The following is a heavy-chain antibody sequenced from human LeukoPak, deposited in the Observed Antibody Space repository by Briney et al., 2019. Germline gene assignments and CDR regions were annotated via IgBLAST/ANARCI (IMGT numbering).Heavy chain of an antibody. CDR1: GYTFIAHY. Sequence: PGASVKVSCKASGYTFIAHYIQWVRQAPGQGLEWLGWINPNGGGTKYAQKFQGRVTMTRDTSMRTVYMELSRLRSDDTAVYYCARDMEFRGHTYGSLDYWGQGSLVTVS. V-gene: IGHV1-2*02. CDR3: ARDMEFRGHTYGSLDY. D-gene: IGHD5-18*01. J-gene: IGHJ4*02. CDR2: INPNGGGT.